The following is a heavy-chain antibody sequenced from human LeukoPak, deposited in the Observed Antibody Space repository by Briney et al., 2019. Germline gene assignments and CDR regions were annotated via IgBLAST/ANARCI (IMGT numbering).Heavy chain of an antibody. J-gene: IGHJ3*02. CDR2: FDPEDGET. CDR3: ARDQASGSQTTWAFDI. Sequence: ASVKVSCKVSGYTLTELSMHWVRQAPGKGLEWMGGFDPEDGETIYAQKFQGRVTMTRDTSISTAYMEVSRLISDDTAVYFCARDQASGSQTTWAFDIWGQGTMVTVSS. V-gene: IGHV1-24*01. D-gene: IGHD1-26*01. CDR1: GYTLTELS.